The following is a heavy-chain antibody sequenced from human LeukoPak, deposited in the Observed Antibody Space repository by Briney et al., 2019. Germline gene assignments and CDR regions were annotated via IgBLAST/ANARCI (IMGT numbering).Heavy chain of an antibody. J-gene: IGHJ5*02. V-gene: IGHV4-59*01. CDR3: ACSPANWFDP. CDR2: IYYSGST. D-gene: IGHD2-2*01. Sequence: SETLSLTCTVSGGSISSYYWSWIRQPPGKGLEWIGYIYYSGSTNYNPSLESRVTISVDTSKNQFSLKLSSVTAADTAVYYCACSPANWFDPWGQGTLVTVSS. CDR1: GGSISSYY.